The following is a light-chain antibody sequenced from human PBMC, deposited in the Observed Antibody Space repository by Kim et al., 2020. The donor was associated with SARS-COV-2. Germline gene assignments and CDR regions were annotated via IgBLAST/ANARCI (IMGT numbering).Light chain of an antibody. Sequence: DIQMTQSPSSLSASVGDRLTITCRASQSITPYLNWYQKKPGQAPKLLVYAAIKLQSGVPSRFSGSVSGTGFTLTISSLQPEDFGTYYCQQTYGPPFTFGPGTKVDIK. CDR1: QSITPY. CDR2: AAI. V-gene: IGKV1-39*01. J-gene: IGKJ3*01. CDR3: QQTYGPPFT.